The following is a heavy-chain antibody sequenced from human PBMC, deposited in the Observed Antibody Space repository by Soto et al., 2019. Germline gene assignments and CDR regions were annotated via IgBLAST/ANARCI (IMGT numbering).Heavy chain of an antibody. D-gene: IGHD2-2*01. V-gene: IGHV1-18*01. CDR2: ISAYNGNT. J-gene: IGHJ4*02. Sequence: QVQLVQSGAEVKKPGASVKVSCKASGYTFTSYGISWVRQAPGQGLEWMGWISAYNGNTNYAPKLQGRVPMTPAPPTSTAYMELRSLRSDATALYYCAREYCISTSCYSDYWGQGTLVTVSS. CDR1: GYTFTSYG. CDR3: AREYCISTSCYSDY.